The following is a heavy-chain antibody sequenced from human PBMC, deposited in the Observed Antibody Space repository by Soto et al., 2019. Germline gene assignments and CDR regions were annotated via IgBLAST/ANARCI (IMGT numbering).Heavy chain of an antibody. CDR3: AREGWEEERQDLDY. V-gene: IGHV3-33*01. D-gene: IGHD1-1*01. J-gene: IGHJ4*02. CDR2: IWYDASNK. Sequence: QVQLVESGGGVVQPGRSLRLSCVASGFTFRSHGMHWIRQAPGKGLEWVAGIWYDASNKYYLDSVKGRFTVSRDNSKNTLYLQMNSLRVEDTAVYYCAREGWEEERQDLDYWGQGTLVTVSS. CDR1: GFTFRSHG.